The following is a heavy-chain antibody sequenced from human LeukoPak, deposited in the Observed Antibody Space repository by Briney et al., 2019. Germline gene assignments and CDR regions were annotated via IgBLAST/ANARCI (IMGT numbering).Heavy chain of an antibody. J-gene: IGHJ6*02. CDR3: ARDGAAWGYGMDV. CDR2: INHSGST. CDR1: GGSFSGYY. D-gene: IGHD2-15*01. V-gene: IGHV4-34*01. Sequence: SETLSLTCAVYGGSFSGYYWSWTRQPPGKGLEWIGEINHSGSTNYNPSLKSRVTISVDTSKDQFSLKLSSVTAADTAVYYCARDGAAWGYGMDVWGQGTTVTVSS.